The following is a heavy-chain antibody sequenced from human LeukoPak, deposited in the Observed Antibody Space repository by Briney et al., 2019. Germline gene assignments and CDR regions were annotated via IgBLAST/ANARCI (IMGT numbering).Heavy chain of an antibody. Sequence: GGSLRLSCAASGFTFSDYYMSWIRQAPGKGLEWVSYISSSGSAIKYADSVKGRFTNSRDNAKNSLYLQMNSLRADDTAMYYCARVRGSYCSDYWGQGTLVTVSS. CDR3: ARVRGSYCSDY. CDR1: GFTFSDYY. D-gene: IGHD1-26*01. CDR2: ISSSGSAI. J-gene: IGHJ4*02. V-gene: IGHV3-11*04.